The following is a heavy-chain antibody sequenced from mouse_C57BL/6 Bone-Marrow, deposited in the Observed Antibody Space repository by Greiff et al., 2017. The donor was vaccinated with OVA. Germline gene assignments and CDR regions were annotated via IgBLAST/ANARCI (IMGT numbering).Heavy chain of an antibody. Sequence: QVQLKESGAELVRPGTSVKVSCKASGYAFTNYLIEWVKQRPGQGLEWIGVINPGSGGTNYNEKFKGKATLTADKSSSTAYMQRSSLTSEDSAVYFCARGGSYCGQGTTLTVSS. V-gene: IGHV1-54*01. CDR3: ARGGSY. J-gene: IGHJ2*01. CDR2: INPGSGGT. CDR1: GYAFTNYL.